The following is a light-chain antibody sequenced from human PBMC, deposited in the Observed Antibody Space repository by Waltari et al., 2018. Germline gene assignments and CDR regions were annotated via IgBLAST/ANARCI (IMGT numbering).Light chain of an antibody. CDR2: QDS. Sequence: SYELTPPPSVSVSPGQTASIPCSGDKLGDKYACWYQQKPGQSPVLVIYQDSKRPPGIPERFSGSNSGNTATLTISGTQAMDEADYYCQAWDSSTGGYVFGTGTKVTVL. V-gene: IGLV3-1*01. CDR1: KLGDKY. CDR3: QAWDSSTGGYV. J-gene: IGLJ1*01.